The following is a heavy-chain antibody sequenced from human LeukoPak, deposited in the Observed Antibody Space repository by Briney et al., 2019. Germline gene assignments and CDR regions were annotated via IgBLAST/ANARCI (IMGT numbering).Heavy chain of an antibody. D-gene: IGHD6-19*01. CDR1: GFTFSSYA. CDR2: ISGSGGST. J-gene: IGHJ4*02. V-gene: IGHV3-23*01. CDR3: ARDSHRRVAGIPFY. Sequence: GGSLRLSCAACGFTFSSYAMSWVRQAPGKGLEWVSAISGSGGSTYYADSVKGRFTISRDNAKNTLYLQMNSLRAEDTAVYYCARDSHRRVAGIPFYWGQGTLVTVSS.